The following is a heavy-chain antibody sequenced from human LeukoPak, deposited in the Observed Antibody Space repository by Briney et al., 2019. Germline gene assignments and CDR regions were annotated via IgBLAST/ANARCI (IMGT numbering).Heavy chain of an antibody. CDR3: SKDVDAYYHYYGMDV. Sequence: GGSLRLSCAASGFTFDDYAMHWVRQAPGKGLEWVSSISWNGGSLDYADSVKGRFTISRDNAENSLYLQMNSLRAEDTALYYCSKDVDAYYHYYGMDVWGQGTTVTVSS. J-gene: IGHJ6*02. D-gene: IGHD2-2*01. CDR1: GFTFDDYA. CDR2: ISWNGGSL. V-gene: IGHV3-9*01.